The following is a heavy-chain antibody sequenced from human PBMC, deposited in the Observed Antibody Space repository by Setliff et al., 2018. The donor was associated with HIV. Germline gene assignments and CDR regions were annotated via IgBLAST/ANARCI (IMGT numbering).Heavy chain of an antibody. Sequence: PSETLSLTCNVSGGSISRNHYWGWIRQPPDKGLEWIGSFHYSGSTSYNPSLRSRVTISVDTSKNQFSLKLTSVTAADTAVYYCARNIEWEPYAFDIWGQGTMVTVSS. V-gene: IGHV4-39*07. CDR3: ARNIEWEPYAFDI. CDR1: GGSISRNHY. D-gene: IGHD1-26*01. J-gene: IGHJ3*02. CDR2: FHYSGST.